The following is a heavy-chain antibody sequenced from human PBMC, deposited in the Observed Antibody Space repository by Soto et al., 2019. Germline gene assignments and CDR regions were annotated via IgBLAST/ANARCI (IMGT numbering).Heavy chain of an antibody. D-gene: IGHD1-7*01. CDR2: IIPILGIA. J-gene: IGHJ5*02. CDR3: ARDQGSITGTTDWFDP. CDR1: GGTFSSYT. Sequence: SVKVSCKASGGTFSSYTISWVRQAPGQGLEWMGRIIPILGIANYAQKFQGRVTITADKSTSTAYMELSSLRSEDTAVYYCARDQGSITGTTDWFDPWGQGTLVTVSS. V-gene: IGHV1-69*04.